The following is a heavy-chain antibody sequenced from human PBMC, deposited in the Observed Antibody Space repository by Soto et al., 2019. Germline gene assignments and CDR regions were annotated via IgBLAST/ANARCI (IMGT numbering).Heavy chain of an antibody. J-gene: IGHJ5*02. V-gene: IGHV3-15*01. Sequence: GGALRLSCGASGFTFSKALMSWGRQAPGKGLEWVGRIKSKTDGGTTDYAAPVKGRFTISRDDSKNTLYLQMNSLKTEDTAVYYCTTGLTIFGVVIDPWGQGTLVTVSS. CDR3: TTGLTIFGVVIDP. CDR1: GFTFSKAL. CDR2: IKSKTDGGTT. D-gene: IGHD3-3*01.